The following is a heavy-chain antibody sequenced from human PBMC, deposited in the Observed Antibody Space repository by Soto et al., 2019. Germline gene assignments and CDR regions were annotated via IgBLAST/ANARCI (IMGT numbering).Heavy chain of an antibody. CDR2: IYYSGST. J-gene: IGHJ6*02. CDR3: ARGKVCYDILTGYYPYYYYGMDV. D-gene: IGHD3-9*01. Sequence: LSLTCSVSGDSINNGAYYWNWIRQHPDKRLEWIGYIYYSGSTFYAPSLRSRVTISADTSKNHFSLKLNSVTVADTAVYYCARGKVCYDILTGYYPYYYYGMDVWGQGTTVTVSS. CDR1: GDSINNGAYY. V-gene: IGHV4-31*03.